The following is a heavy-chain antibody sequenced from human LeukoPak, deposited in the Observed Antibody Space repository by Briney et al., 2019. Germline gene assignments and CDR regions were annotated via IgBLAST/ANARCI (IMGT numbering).Heavy chain of an antibody. Sequence: GGSLRLSCAASGFTFSSYSMNWVRQAPGKGLECVSSISSSSSYIYYADSVKGRFTISRDNAKNSLYLQMNSLRAENTAVYYCARDLTVFGDYYYGMDVWGQGTTVTVSS. CDR1: GFTFSSYS. J-gene: IGHJ6*02. CDR3: ARDLTVFGDYYYGMDV. CDR2: ISSSSSYI. V-gene: IGHV3-21*01. D-gene: IGHD4-11*01.